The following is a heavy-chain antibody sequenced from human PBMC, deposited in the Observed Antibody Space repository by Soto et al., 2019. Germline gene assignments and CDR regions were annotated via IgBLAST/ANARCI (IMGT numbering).Heavy chain of an antibody. CDR3: ARNTVPAANPGWFDP. D-gene: IGHD2-2*01. Sequence: SETLSLTCTVSGGSISSSSYYWGWIRQPPGKGLEWIGSIYYSGSTYYNPSLKSRVTISVDTSKNQFSLKLSSVTAADTAVYSCARNTVPAANPGWFDPWGQGTLVTVSS. J-gene: IGHJ5*02. CDR1: GGSISSSSYY. CDR2: IYYSGST. V-gene: IGHV4-39*01.